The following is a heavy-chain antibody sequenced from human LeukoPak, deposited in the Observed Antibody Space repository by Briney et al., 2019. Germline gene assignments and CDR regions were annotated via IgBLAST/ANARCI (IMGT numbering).Heavy chain of an antibody. CDR1: GYTFNSYC. CDR2: IHTYNGHT. Sequence: ASVKVSCKSSGYTFNSYCITWVRQAPGQGLEWMGWIHTYNGHTNYAQKLQGRVTMTTDTSTSTAYMELRSLRSDDTAVYYCARDQYYDSKGWFDPWGQGTLVTVSS. J-gene: IGHJ5*02. D-gene: IGHD3-22*01. CDR3: ARDQYYDSKGWFDP. V-gene: IGHV1-18*01.